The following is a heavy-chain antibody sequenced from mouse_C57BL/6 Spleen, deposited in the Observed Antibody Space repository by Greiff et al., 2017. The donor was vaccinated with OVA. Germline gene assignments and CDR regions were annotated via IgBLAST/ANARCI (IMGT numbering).Heavy chain of an antibody. CDR3: TPIYYGNHGFAY. CDR2: IDPEDGDT. J-gene: IGHJ3*01. V-gene: IGHV14-1*01. D-gene: IGHD2-1*01. Sequence: VQLKQSGAELVRPGASVKLSCTASGFNIKDYYMHWVKQRPEQGLEWIGRIDPEDGDTEYAPKFQGKATMTADTSSNTAYLQLSSLTSEDTAVYYCTPIYYGNHGFAYWGQGTLVTVSA. CDR1: GFNIKDYY.